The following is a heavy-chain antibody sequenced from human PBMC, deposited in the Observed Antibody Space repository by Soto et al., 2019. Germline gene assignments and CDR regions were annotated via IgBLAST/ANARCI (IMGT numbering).Heavy chain of an antibody. J-gene: IGHJ4*02. Sequence: GGSLRLSCAASGFTFSSYWMSWVRQAPGKGLKWVANIKQDGSEKYYVDSVKGRFTISRDNAKNSLYLQMNSLRAEDTAVYYCARDNSYDYIWGSYRSWGYFDYWGQGTLVTVSS. D-gene: IGHD3-16*02. CDR3: ARDNSYDYIWGSYRSWGYFDY. CDR1: GFTFSSYW. V-gene: IGHV3-7*01. CDR2: IKQDGSEK.